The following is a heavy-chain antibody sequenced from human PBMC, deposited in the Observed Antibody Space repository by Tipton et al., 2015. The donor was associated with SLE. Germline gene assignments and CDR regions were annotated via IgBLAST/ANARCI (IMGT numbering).Heavy chain of an antibody. D-gene: IGHD4-17*01. CDR1: GGSISSGYYY. CDR2: VNHRGST. CDR3: VRQPGLSEYGDYGELDEAFDI. V-gene: IGHV4-39*01. J-gene: IGHJ3*02. Sequence: TLSLTCTVSGGSISSGYYYWGWIRQPPGKGLEWIGEVNHRGSTHYNPSLKSRVTISVDTSKNQFSLKLTFVTAADTAVYYCVRQPGLSEYGDYGELDEAFDIWGQGTMVTVSS.